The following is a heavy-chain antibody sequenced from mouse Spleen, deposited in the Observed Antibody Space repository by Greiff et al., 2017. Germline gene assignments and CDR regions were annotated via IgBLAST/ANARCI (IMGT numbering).Heavy chain of an antibody. Sequence: DVQLVESGGGLVKPGGSLKLSCAASGFTFSSYAMSWVRQTPEKRLEWVATISDGGSYTYYPDNVKGRFTISRDNAKNNLYLQMSHLKSEDTAMYYCARAGSSYRALDYWGQGTTLTVSS. J-gene: IGHJ2*01. CDR2: ISDGGSYT. CDR3: ARAGSSYRALDY. D-gene: IGHD1-1*01. V-gene: IGHV5-4*01. CDR1: GFTFSSYA.